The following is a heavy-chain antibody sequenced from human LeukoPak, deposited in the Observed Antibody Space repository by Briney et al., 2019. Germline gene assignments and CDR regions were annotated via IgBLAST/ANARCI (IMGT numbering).Heavy chain of an antibody. V-gene: IGHV3-48*03. CDR2: ISSSGSTI. D-gene: IGHD3-3*01. Sequence: GGSLRLSCAASGFTFSSYEMNWVRQAPGKGLEWVSYISSSGSTIHYADSVKGRFTISRDNAKNSLYLQMNSLRADDTAVYYCARALRFLEWFLWGQGTLVIASS. CDR3: ARALRFLEWFL. CDR1: GFTFSSYE. J-gene: IGHJ4*02.